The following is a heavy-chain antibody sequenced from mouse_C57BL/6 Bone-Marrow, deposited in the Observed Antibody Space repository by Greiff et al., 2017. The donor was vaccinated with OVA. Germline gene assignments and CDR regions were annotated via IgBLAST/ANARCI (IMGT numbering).Heavy chain of an antibody. V-gene: IGHV3-6*01. Sequence: ESGPGLVKPSQSLSLTCSVTGYSITSGYYWNWIRQFPGNKLEWMGYISYDGSNNYNPSLKNRISITRDTSKNQFFLKLNSVTTEDTATYYCASPLYYLYAMDYWGQGTSVTVSS. CDR2: ISYDGSN. D-gene: IGHD1-1*01. J-gene: IGHJ4*01. CDR1: GYSITSGYY. CDR3: ASPLYYLYAMDY.